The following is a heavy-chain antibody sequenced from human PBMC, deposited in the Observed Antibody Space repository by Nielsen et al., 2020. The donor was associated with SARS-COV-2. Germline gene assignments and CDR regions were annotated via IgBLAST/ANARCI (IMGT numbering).Heavy chain of an antibody. V-gene: IGHV1-69*04. CDR2: IIPILGIA. Sequence: SVKVSCKASGGTFSSYAISWVRQAPGQGLEWMGRIIPILGIANYAQKFQGRVTITADKSTSTAYMELSSLRSEGTAVYYCARDLFIVATISGMDVWGQGTTVTVSS. CDR1: GGTFSSYA. CDR3: ARDLFIVATISGMDV. D-gene: IGHD5-12*01. J-gene: IGHJ6*02.